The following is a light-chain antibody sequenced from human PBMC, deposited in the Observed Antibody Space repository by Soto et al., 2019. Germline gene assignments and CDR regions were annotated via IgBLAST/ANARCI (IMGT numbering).Light chain of an antibody. CDR3: SSYTSSSTLVV. CDR1: SSDVGGYNY. CDR2: DVS. J-gene: IGLJ2*01. Sequence: VLTQPASVSGSPGQSITISCTGTSSDVGGYNYVSWYQQHPGKAPKLMIYDVSNRPSGVSNRFSGSKSGNTASLTISGLQAEDQADYYCSSYTSSSTLVVFGGGTKLTVL. V-gene: IGLV2-14*01.